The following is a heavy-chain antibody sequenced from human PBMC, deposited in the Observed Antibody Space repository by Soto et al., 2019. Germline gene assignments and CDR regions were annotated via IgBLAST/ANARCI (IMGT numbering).Heavy chain of an antibody. D-gene: IGHD3-22*01. Sequence: PGGSLRLSCAASGFTFSSYGMHWVRQAPGKGLEWVAVISYDGSNKYYADSVKGRFTISRDNSKNTLYLQMNSLRAEDTAVYYCPKDPTRVAYYDSSVSVWGQGTTVTVSS. CDR1: GFTFSSYG. V-gene: IGHV3-30*18. J-gene: IGHJ6*02. CDR3: PKDPTRVAYYDSSVSV. CDR2: ISYDGSNK.